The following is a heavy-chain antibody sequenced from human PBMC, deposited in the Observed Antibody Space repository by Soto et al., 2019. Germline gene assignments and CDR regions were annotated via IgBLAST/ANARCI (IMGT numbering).Heavy chain of an antibody. D-gene: IGHD5-12*01. CDR1: GYSFPAFW. V-gene: IGHV5-51*01. J-gene: IGHJ4*02. CDR3: ERRGAGYKYDF. CDR2: TFPADSET. Sequence: GESLKISCGASGYSFPAFWIGWVRQMPGKGLEWMGITFPADSETRYSPSFQGQVTISADKPTSTAYLEWSSLKASDTAMYYCERRGAGYKYDFWGQGTLVTVSS.